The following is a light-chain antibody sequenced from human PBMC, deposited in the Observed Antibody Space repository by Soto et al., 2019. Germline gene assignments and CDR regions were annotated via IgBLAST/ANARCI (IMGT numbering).Light chain of an antibody. J-gene: IGKJ4*01. CDR2: TAS. V-gene: IGKV3-20*01. Sequence: EIVLKQSPGTLSLPTGARATLSCSASQWVDSSFIAWVQQRPGKPPRLLLYTASSRAPGIPERFSASGSGTDFTLTVSRLEHEDFAMYYCQNYGPSPLTFGGGTKVAI. CDR1: QWVDSSF. CDR3: QNYGPSPLT.